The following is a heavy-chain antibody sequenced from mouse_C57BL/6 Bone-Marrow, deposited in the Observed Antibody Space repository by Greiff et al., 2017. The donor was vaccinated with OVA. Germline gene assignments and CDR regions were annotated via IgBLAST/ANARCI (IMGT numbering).Heavy chain of an antibody. Sequence: VQLQQPGAELVKPGASVKVSCKASGYTFTSYWMHWVKQRPGQGLEWIGRIHPSDSATNYNQKFKGKATLTVDKSSCTAYMQLSSLTSEDSAVYDCAIKRWLKVLFAYWGQGTLVTVSA. D-gene: IGHD2-3*01. J-gene: IGHJ3*01. V-gene: IGHV1-74*01. CDR3: AIKRWLKVLFAY. CDR1: GYTFTSYW. CDR2: IHPSDSAT.